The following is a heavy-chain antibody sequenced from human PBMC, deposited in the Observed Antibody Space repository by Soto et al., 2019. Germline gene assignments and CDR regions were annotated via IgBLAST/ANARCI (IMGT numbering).Heavy chain of an antibody. Sequence: GSLRLSCAASGFSFSDYAMSWVRQAPGKGLGWVSVISESGGSTHYADSVRGRFTVSRDNSRNSLSLRMNSLRDEDTAVYFCAKRSPYSSGWYSPIFDYWGQGALVTVSS. J-gene: IGHJ4*02. CDR2: ISESGGST. D-gene: IGHD6-13*01. CDR3: AKRSPYSSGWYSPIFDY. CDR1: GFSFSDYA. V-gene: IGHV3-23*01.